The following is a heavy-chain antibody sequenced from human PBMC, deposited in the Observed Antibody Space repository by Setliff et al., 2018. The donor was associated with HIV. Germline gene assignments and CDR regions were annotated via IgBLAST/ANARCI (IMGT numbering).Heavy chain of an antibody. J-gene: IGHJ4*02. CDR1: GFTFTNYY. V-gene: IGHV3-11*06. CDR3: ARDPILGGPDFFDY. CDR2: ISVSGTDI. D-gene: IGHD1-26*01. Sequence: PGGSLRLSCAASGFTFTNYYMSWIRQAPGKGLELLSFISVSGTDIKYADSVQGRFTISRDNSKNTLFLQMNSLRPEDTAVYYCARDPILGGPDFFDYWGQGTLVTVSS.